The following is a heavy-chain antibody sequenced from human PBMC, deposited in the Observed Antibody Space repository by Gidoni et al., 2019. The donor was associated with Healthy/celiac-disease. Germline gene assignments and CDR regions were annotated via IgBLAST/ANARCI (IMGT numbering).Heavy chain of an antibody. Sequence: EAQLLESGGGVVEPGGSLRLSCEAPGLTFSSYALSWVRQAPGQGLEGVSALGGSGGSTCYAGSVKGRFTISRDNSKNTLYLQMNSRRAEDTAVYYCAKDSRSSDYDFWSGYYSPDYWGQGTLVTVSS. D-gene: IGHD3-3*01. CDR2: LGGSGGST. CDR3: AKDSRSSDYDFWSGYYSPDY. CDR1: GLTFSSYA. J-gene: IGHJ4*02. V-gene: IGHV3-23*01.